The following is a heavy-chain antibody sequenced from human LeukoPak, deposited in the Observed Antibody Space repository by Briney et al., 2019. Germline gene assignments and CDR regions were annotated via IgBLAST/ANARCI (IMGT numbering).Heavy chain of an antibody. D-gene: IGHD4-17*01. CDR2: ISGSGGST. CDR1: GFTFSTYG. J-gene: IGHJ6*03. Sequence: GGTLRLSCEASGFTFSTYGMSWVRQAPGKGLEWVSAISGSGGSTYYADSVKGRVTISRDNSKNTLYLQVSSLRVEDTAVYYCAKGDGDYESYYYMDVWGKGTTVTISS. V-gene: IGHV3-23*01. CDR3: AKGDGDYESYYYMDV.